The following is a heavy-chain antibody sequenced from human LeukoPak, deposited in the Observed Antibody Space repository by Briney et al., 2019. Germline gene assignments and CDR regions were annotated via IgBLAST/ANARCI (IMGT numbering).Heavy chain of an antibody. CDR3: ASPGDRTYYFDY. D-gene: IGHD7-27*01. Sequence: PSETLSLTCTVSGGSISSSSYYWGWIRQPPGKGLEWIGSIYYSGSTYYNPSLKSRVTISVDTSKNQFSLKLSSVTAADTAVYYCASPGDRTYYFDYWGQGTLVTVSS. CDR1: GGSISSSSYY. V-gene: IGHV4-39*07. J-gene: IGHJ4*02. CDR2: IYYSGST.